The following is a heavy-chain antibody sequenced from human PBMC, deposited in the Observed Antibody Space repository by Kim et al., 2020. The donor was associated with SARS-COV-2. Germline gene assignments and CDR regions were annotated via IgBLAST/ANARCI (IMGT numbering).Heavy chain of an antibody. J-gene: IGHJ4*02. CDR3: ARGTGGGDWYYFDY. CDR2: INPNSGGT. CDR1: GYTFTGYY. V-gene: IGHV1-2*02. Sequence: ASVKVSCKASGYTFTGYYMHWVRQAPGQGLEWMGWINPNSGGTNYAQKFQGRVTMTRDTSISTAYMELSRLRSDDTAVYYCARGTGGGDWYYFDYWGQGTLVTVSS. D-gene: IGHD2-21*02.